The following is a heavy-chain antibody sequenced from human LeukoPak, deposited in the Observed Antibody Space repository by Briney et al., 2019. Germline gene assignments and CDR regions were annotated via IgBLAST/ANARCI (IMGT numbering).Heavy chain of an antibody. V-gene: IGHV4-31*03. CDR3: ASETIYYFDY. Sequence: SQTLSLTCTVSGGSISSGGYSWSWIRQHPGKGLEWIGYIYYSGSTYYNPSLKSRVTISVDTSKNQFSLKLSSVTAADTAVYYCASETIYYFDYWGQGTLVTVSS. D-gene: IGHD4/OR15-4a*01. J-gene: IGHJ4*02. CDR1: GGSISSGGYS. CDR2: IYYSGST.